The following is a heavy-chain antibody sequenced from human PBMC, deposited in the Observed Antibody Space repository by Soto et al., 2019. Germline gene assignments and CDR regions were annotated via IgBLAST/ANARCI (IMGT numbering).Heavy chain of an antibody. CDR3: ASPRYCSGGSCGGFDP. Sequence: QVQLVQSGAEVKKPGSSVKVSCKASGGTFSSYGISWVRQAPGQGLEWMGGIIPIFGTANYAQKLQGRVTITADESTSTAYMELSSLRSEDTAVYYCASPRYCSGGSCGGFDPWGQGTLVTVSS. J-gene: IGHJ5*02. CDR1: GGTFSSYG. D-gene: IGHD2-15*01. V-gene: IGHV1-69*12. CDR2: IIPIFGTA.